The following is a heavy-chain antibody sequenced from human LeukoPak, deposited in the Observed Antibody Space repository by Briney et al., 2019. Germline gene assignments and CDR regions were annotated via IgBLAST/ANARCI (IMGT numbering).Heavy chain of an antibody. D-gene: IGHD4-23*01. CDR3: AKYLGPSTVVPCDS. Sequence: GSSLRLSCSASGVTFEDFAVHWVRQVRGKGLEGVGGICWRSGNIVYADSVMGRFTISRDNDKKSPHLQMDSLRDEDTALYYCAKYLGPSTVVPCDSWGQGPLVIVSS. CDR2: ICWRSGNI. V-gene: IGHV3-9*01. CDR1: GVTFEDFA. J-gene: IGHJ4*02.